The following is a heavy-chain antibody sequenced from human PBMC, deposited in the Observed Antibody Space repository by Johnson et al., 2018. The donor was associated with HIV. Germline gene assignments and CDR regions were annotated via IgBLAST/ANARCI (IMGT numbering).Heavy chain of an antibody. D-gene: IGHD6-6*01. V-gene: IGHV3-30*04. J-gene: IGHJ3*02. CDR3: AKVLYSSSSDAFDI. Sequence: QVQLVESGGGVVQPGRSLRLSCAASGFTFSSYAMHWVRQAPGKGLEWVAVISYDGSNKYYADSVKGRVTISRDNSKNTLYLQMNSLRAEDTAVYYCAKVLYSSSSDAFDIWGQGTMVTVSS. CDR1: GFTFSSYA. CDR2: ISYDGSNK.